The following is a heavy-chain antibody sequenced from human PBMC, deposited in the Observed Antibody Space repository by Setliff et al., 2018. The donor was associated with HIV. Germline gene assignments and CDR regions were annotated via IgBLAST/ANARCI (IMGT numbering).Heavy chain of an antibody. V-gene: IGHV4-59*04. CDR3: AGRRQPCGGDCNFDH. J-gene: IGHJ5*02. CDR2: IFNGGSI. D-gene: IGHD2-21*02. CDR1: GFTFSSYA. Sequence: KASETLSLSCAASGFTFSSYAMSWVRQPPGKGLEWIGSIFNGGSIHDNPSLRSRITISADTSNNQFSLKVTSVTAADTGVYYCAGRRQPCGGDCNFDHWGQGTLVTVSS.